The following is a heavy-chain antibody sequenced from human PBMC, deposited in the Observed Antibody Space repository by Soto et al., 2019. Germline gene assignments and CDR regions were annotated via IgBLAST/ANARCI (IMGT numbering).Heavy chain of an antibody. CDR1: GFTFGSYA. V-gene: IGHV3-9*01. D-gene: IGHD4-17*01. CDR3: AKDIVADYGDYVNAFDI. CDR2: ISGNSGST. J-gene: IGHJ3*02. Sequence: GGSLRLSCAASGFTFGSYAMSWVRQAPGKGLEWVSGISGNSGSTGYADSVKGRFTISRDNAKNSLYLQMNSLRAEDTALYYCAKDIVADYGDYVNAFDIWGQGTMVTVSS.